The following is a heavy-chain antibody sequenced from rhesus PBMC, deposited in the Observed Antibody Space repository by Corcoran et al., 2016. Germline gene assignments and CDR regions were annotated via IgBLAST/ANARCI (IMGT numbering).Heavy chain of an antibody. CDR1: GFTFSSYG. V-gene: IGHV3-54*02. CDR2: ISYDGSKK. CDR3: ASSIAGTIFHIDY. J-gene: IGHJ4*01. Sequence: EVQLVESGGGLVQPGGSLRLSCAASGFTFSSYGMHWVRTAPGKGLEWVAVISYDGSKKYYADSVNDRFTISRDNSKNMLYLQRNNLKLEDTAVYYCASSIAGTIFHIDYWGQGVLVTVSS. D-gene: IGHD1-1-1*01.